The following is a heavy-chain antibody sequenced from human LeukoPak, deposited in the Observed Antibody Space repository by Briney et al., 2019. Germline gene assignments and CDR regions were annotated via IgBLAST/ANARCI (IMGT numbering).Heavy chain of an antibody. J-gene: IGHJ4*02. CDR2: ISFSGST. CDR3: ARHAAGTTRDY. V-gene: IGHV4-59*08. D-gene: IGHD1-1*01. CDR1: GGSISPYY. Sequence: SETLSLTCTVSGGSISPYYWSWIRQPPGKGLEWIGHISFSGSTDYNASLKSRVTISLDTTRSQFSLSLYSVTAADTAMYYCARHAAGTTRDYWGQGTLVTVSS.